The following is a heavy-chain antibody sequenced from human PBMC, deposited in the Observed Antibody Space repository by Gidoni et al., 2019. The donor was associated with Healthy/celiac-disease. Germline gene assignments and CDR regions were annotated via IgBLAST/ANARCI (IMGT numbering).Heavy chain of an antibody. J-gene: IGHJ4*02. Sequence: EVQLVESGGVVVQPGGSLRLSCAASGFTFDDYTMHWVRQAPGKGLEWVYLISWDGGSTYYADSVKGRFTISRDNSKNSLYLQMNSLRTEDTALYYCAKGRYSSSYFDYWGQGTLVTVSS. CDR1: GFTFDDYT. CDR2: ISWDGGST. D-gene: IGHD6-13*01. V-gene: IGHV3-43*01. CDR3: AKGRYSSSYFDY.